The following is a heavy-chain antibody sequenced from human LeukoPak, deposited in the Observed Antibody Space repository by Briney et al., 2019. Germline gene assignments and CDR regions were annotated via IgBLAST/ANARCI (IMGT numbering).Heavy chain of an antibody. V-gene: IGHV3-13*01. J-gene: IGHJ2*01. Sequence: GGSLRLSCATSGFPFSAYDMHWVRQAPGKGLEWVSAFGSAGDTYYPGAVKGRFTISRDYAKNSSYLQMNSLRAGDTAVYFCVRGALPGDNWYFDLWGRGTLDTVSS. CDR3: VRGALPGDNWYFDL. CDR1: GFPFSAYD. CDR2: FGSAGDT.